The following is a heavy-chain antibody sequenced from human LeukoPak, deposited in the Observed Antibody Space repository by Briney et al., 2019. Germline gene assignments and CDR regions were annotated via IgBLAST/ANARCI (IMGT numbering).Heavy chain of an antibody. CDR2: ISGSGGST. D-gene: IGHD6-19*01. J-gene: IGHJ4*02. CDR3: AKVSAAVAGTYGD. CDR1: GFTFSSYA. Sequence: GASLRLSCAASGFTFSSYAMSWVRQAPVKGLEWVSAISGSGGSTYYADSVKGRFTISRDNSKNTLYLQMNSLRAEDTAVYYCAKVSAAVAGTYGDWGQGTLVTVSS. V-gene: IGHV3-23*01.